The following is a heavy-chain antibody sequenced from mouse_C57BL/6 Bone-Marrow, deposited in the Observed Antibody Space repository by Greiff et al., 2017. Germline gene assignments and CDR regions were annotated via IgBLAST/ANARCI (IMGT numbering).Heavy chain of an antibody. D-gene: IGHD1-1*01. CDR2: IRSKSNNYAT. V-gene: IGHV10-1*01. CDR3: VRRYYGPYWYFDV. J-gene: IGHJ1*03. CDR1: GFSFNTYA. Sequence: EVQLVESGGGLVQPKGSLKLSCAASGFSFNTYAMNWVRQAPGKGLEWVARIRSKSNNYATYYADSVKDRFTISRDDSESMLYLQMNNLKTEDTAMYYCVRRYYGPYWYFDVWGTGTTVTVSS.